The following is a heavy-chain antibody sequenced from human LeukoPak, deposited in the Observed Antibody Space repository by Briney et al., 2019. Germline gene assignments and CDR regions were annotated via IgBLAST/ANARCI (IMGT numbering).Heavy chain of an antibody. CDR1: IDPFTNYY. Sequence: SETLSLTCAVYIDPFTNYYWNWIRQTPGKGLEWIGEVNDSGGTNINPSLRSRVILSVDTSKNQFSLKLNSVTAADTAVYYCARRTGYTSGWYRRSWFDPWGQGTLVTVSS. J-gene: IGHJ5*02. D-gene: IGHD6-19*01. V-gene: IGHV4-34*01. CDR3: ARRTGYTSGWYRRSWFDP. CDR2: VNDSGGT.